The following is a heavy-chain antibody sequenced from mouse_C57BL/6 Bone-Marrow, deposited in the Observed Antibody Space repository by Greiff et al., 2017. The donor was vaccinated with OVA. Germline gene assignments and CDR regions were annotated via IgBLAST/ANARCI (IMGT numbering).Heavy chain of an antibody. Sequence: VQLQQSGAELAKPGASVKLSCKASGYTFTSYWMHWVKQRPGQGLEWIGYINPSSGYTKYNQKFKDKATLTADKSSSTAYMQLSSLTYEDSAVYYCAGDYYGKDYAMDYWGQGTSVTVSS. V-gene: IGHV1-7*01. D-gene: IGHD2-1*01. CDR2: INPSSGYT. CDR1: GYTFTSYW. CDR3: AGDYYGKDYAMDY. J-gene: IGHJ4*01.